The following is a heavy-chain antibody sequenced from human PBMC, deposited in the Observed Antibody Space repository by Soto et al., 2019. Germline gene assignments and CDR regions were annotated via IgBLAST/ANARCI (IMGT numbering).Heavy chain of an antibody. CDR3: ARGRSYGGNSPFDY. V-gene: IGHV4-59*08. Sequence: SETLSLTCSVSGGSISGSYWSWIRQSPVKGLEWLGDVYYTGSTNYSPSLRSRVSISVDTSKNEFSLKLISVTAADTAVYYCARGRSYGGNSPFDYWGQGTLVTVSS. D-gene: IGHD2-21*02. CDR2: VYYTGST. CDR1: GGSISGSY. J-gene: IGHJ4*02.